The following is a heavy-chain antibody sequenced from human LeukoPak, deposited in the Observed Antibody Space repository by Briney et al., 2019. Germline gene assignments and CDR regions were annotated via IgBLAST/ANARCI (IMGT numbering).Heavy chain of an antibody. Sequence: PGGSLRLSCAASGFTFSSYGMHWVRQAPGKGLEWVAVISYDGSKKYYADSVKGRFTISRDNSKNTLYLQMNSLRAEDTAVYYCAKARKDIVVVVAASPDYWGQGTLVTVSS. CDR3: AKARKDIVVVVAASPDY. CDR1: GFTFSSYG. CDR2: ISYDGSKK. D-gene: IGHD2-15*01. J-gene: IGHJ4*02. V-gene: IGHV3-30*18.